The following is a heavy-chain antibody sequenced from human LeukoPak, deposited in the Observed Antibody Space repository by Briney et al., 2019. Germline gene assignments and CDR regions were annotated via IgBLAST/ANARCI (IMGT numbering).Heavy chain of an antibody. J-gene: IGHJ5*02. CDR1: GFTLSGSA. D-gene: IGHD1-26*01. V-gene: IGHV3-73*01. CDR2: IDKKDKGYATAT. CDR3: TRDSGTHNWFDP. Sequence: GGSLKLSCAASGFTLSGSAIHWVRQSSGKGLEWVGQIDKKDKGYATATAYAASVTGRFTISRDDSINTAYLQMKSLKTEDTALYYCTRDSGTHNWFDPWGQGTLVTVSS.